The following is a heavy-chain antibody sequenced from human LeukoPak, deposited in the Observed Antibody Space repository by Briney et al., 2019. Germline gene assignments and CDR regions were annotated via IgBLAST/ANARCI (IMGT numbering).Heavy chain of an antibody. J-gene: IGHJ4*02. Sequence: PSETLSLTCTVSGGSISTGDYYWSWIRQPPGKGLEWIGYIYYTGSTYYNPSLKSRVTISVDTSKNQFSLKLSSVTAADTAVYYCARGDFAYYFDYWGQGTLVTVS. CDR3: ARGDFAYYFDY. CDR1: GGSISTGDYY. V-gene: IGHV4-30-4*08. CDR2: IYYTGST.